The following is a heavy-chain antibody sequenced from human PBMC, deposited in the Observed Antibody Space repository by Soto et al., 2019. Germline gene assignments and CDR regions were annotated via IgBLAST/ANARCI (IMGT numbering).Heavy chain of an antibody. CDR2: IYYSGIS. V-gene: IGHV4-31*03. CDR1: GASISSGGYY. D-gene: IGHD5-18*01. Sequence: QVQLLESGPGLVKPSQTLSLICNVSGASISSGGYYWSWIRQRPGGGLEWLGFIYYSGISHYNPSLKSRATISVDTSKNQFSLKLISVTAADTAVYYCARTEWIHLWFDYWGQGALVTVS. CDR3: ARTEWIHLWFDY. J-gene: IGHJ4*02.